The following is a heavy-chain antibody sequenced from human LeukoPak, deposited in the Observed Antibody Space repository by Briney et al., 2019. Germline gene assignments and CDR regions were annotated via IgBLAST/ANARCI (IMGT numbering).Heavy chain of an antibody. Sequence: PSETLSLTCAVYGGSFSGYYWSWIRQPPGKGLEWIGEINHSGSTNYNPSLKSRVTISVDTSKNQFSLELSSVTAADTAVYYCAREEDTASYWGQGTLVTVSS. D-gene: IGHD5-18*01. CDR2: INHSGST. CDR1: GGSFSGYY. CDR3: AREEDTASY. J-gene: IGHJ4*02. V-gene: IGHV4-34*01.